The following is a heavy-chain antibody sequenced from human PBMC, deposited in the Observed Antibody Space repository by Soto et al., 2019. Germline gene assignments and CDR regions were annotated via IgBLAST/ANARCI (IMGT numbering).Heavy chain of an antibody. J-gene: IGHJ4*02. CDR1: GESISSSSYY. D-gene: IGHD2-21*02. Sequence: SETLSLTCIVSGESISSSSYYWGWLRQPPGKGLEWIGSIYYSGRTYYNPSFKRRVTISIDTSKTQFSLKLSSVTATDTAVYYYARQRTTVVTQAYFDHWGQGALVTVSS. V-gene: IGHV4-39*01. CDR3: ARQRTTVVTQAYFDH. CDR2: IYYSGRT.